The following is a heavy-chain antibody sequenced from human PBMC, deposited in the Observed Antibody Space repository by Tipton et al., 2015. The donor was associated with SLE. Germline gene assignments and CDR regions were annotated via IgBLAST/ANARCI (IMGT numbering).Heavy chain of an antibody. CDR1: GGSISSYY. V-gene: IGHV4-59*08. D-gene: IGHD6-13*01. J-gene: IGHJ4*02. CDR2: IYYSGST. CDR3: ARQPIAAAGTSNYFDY. Sequence: TLSLTCTVSGGSISSYYWSWIRQPQGKGLEWIGYIYYSGSTNYNPSLKSRVTISVDTSKNQFSLKLSSVTAADTAVYYCARQPIAAAGTSNYFDYWGQGTLVTVSS.